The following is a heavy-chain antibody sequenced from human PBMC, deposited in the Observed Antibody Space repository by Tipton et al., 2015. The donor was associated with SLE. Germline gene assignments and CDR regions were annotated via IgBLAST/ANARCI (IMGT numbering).Heavy chain of an antibody. CDR3: ARAEYSFDY. D-gene: IGHD3-10*01. Sequence: TLSLTCTVSGGSISSSSYYWGWICQPPGKGLEWIGSIYYSGSTFHNPSLKSRLTISVDTSKNQFSLKLSSVTAADTAVYYCARAEYSFDYWGQGALVTVSS. V-gene: IGHV4-39*07. CDR2: IYYSGST. J-gene: IGHJ4*02. CDR1: GGSISSSSYY.